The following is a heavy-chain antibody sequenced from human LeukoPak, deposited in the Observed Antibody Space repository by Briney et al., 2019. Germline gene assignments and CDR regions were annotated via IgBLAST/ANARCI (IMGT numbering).Heavy chain of an antibody. J-gene: IGHJ6*03. CDR3: ARASCGRTSCHLSRDCYYMDV. V-gene: IGHV1-69*13. CDR2: IIPIFDTA. Sequence: SVKVSCKASGDTFSSSAITWVRQAPGQGLEWMGEIIPIFDTAIYAQKFQGRVTITADESTSTAYMELRSLSFDDTAVFYCARASCGRTSCHLSRDCYYMDVWGKGTTVTVSS. CDR1: GDTFSSSA. D-gene: IGHD2-2*01.